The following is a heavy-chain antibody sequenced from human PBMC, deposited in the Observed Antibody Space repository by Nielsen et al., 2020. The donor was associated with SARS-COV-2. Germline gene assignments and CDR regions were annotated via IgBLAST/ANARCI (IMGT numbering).Heavy chain of an antibody. CDR3: AREASGYDHYKYGMDV. D-gene: IGHD5-12*01. Sequence: SETLSLTCTVSGASISSGGYFWSWIRQHPGKRLEWIGYIYFTGRTSYNPSLKSRVAMSVDTSKNQFSLDLKSVTAADTAVYYCAREASGYDHYKYGMDVWGLGATVTVSS. J-gene: IGHJ6*02. V-gene: IGHV4-31*03. CDR2: IYFTGRT. CDR1: GASISSGGYF.